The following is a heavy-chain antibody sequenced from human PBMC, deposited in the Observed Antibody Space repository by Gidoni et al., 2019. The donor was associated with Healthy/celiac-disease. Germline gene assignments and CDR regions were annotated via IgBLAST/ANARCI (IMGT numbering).Heavy chain of an antibody. J-gene: IGHJ3*02. D-gene: IGHD3-9*01. CDR1: GYTFTSYY. CDR2: INPSGGST. Sequence: QVQLVQSGAEVRKLGASGRFSFRASGYTFTSYYMPWVRQAPGQGLEWMGIINPSGGSTSYAQKFQGRVTMTRDTSTSIVYMELSSLRSEDTAVYYCARDFHLLYYDILTGSGAFDIWGQGTMVTVSS. V-gene: IGHV1-46*03. CDR3: ARDFHLLYYDILTGSGAFDI.